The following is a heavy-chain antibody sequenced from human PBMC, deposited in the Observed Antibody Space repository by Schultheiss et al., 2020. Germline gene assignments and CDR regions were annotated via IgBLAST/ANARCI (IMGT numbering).Heavy chain of an antibody. J-gene: IGHJ4*02. CDR3: ATVLPGQQLVPLGY. V-gene: IGHV1-2*02. CDR1: GYTFTGYY. CDR2: INPNSGGT. Sequence: ASVKVSCKASGYTFTGYYMHWVRQAPGQGLEWMGWINPNSGGTNYAQKLQGRVTMTTDTSTNTAYMELSSLRSEDTAVYYCATVLPGQQLVPLGYWGQGTLVTVSS. D-gene: IGHD6-13*01.